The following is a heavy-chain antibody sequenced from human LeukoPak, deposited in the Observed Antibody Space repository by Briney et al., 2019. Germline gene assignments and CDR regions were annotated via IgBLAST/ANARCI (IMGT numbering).Heavy chain of an antibody. D-gene: IGHD4-4*01. V-gene: IGHV3-48*04. CDR1: GFTFSSYA. CDR2: ISSSGSTI. Sequence: PGGSLRLSCAASGFTFSSYAMSWVRQAPGKGLEWVSYISSSGSTIYYADSVKGRFTISRDNAKNSLYLQMNSLRAEDTAVYYCARTGRADYSNYEEYFQHWGQGTLVTVSS. J-gene: IGHJ1*01. CDR3: ARTGRADYSNYEEYFQH.